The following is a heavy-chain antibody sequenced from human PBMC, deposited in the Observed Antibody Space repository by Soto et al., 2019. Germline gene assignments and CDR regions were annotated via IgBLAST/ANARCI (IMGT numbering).Heavy chain of an antibody. Sequence: QVQLVQSGAEVKKPGSSVKVSCKASGGTFSSYAISWVRQAPGQGLEWMGGIIPIFGTANYAQKFQGRVTLTADESTSKAYMELSSLRSEDTAVYYCARSNYYDSSGYYYDLFDYWGQGTLVTVSS. D-gene: IGHD3-22*01. V-gene: IGHV1-69*12. CDR2: IIPIFGTA. J-gene: IGHJ4*02. CDR1: GGTFSSYA. CDR3: ARSNYYDSSGYYYDLFDY.